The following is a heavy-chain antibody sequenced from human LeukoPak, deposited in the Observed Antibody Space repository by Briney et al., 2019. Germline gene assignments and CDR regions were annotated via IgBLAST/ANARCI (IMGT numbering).Heavy chain of an antibody. CDR1: GFTFSSYS. J-gene: IGHJ5*02. Sequence: GGSLRLSCTASGFTFSSYSMSWVRQAPGKGLQWVSTINANGINTYHADSVRGRFTISRDNSKDTLYLQLNSLRAEDTAIYFCGKPISGGLAVSADWFDPWGQGTLVIVSS. V-gene: IGHV3-23*01. CDR2: INANGINT. D-gene: IGHD6-19*01. CDR3: GKPISGGLAVSADWFDP.